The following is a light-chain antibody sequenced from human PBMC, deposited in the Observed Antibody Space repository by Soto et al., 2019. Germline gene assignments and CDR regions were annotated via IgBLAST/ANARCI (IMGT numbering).Light chain of an antibody. CDR3: AAWDDSLNWV. CDR1: SSNIGSNY. V-gene: IGLV1-47*01. CDR2: RNN. J-gene: IGLJ3*02. Sequence: QSVLTQPPSASGTPGQRVNISCSGSSSNIGSNYVYWYRQFPGTAPKLLIQRNNQRPSAVPARFSGSKSGTSASLAISGLRSEDEADYYCAAWDDSLNWVFGGGTKVTVL.